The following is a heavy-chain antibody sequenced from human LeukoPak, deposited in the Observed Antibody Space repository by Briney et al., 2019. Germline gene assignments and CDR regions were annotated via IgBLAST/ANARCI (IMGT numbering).Heavy chain of an antibody. Sequence: GGSLRLSCAASGFTFSSSAMSWVRQAPGKGLEWVSAISNNGGYTYYADSVQGRFTISRDNSKSTLCLQMNSLRAEDTAVYYCARDKIVGATLFDFWGQGTLVTVSS. J-gene: IGHJ4*02. V-gene: IGHV3-23*01. D-gene: IGHD1-26*01. CDR1: GFTFSSSA. CDR2: ISNNGGYT. CDR3: ARDKIVGATLFDF.